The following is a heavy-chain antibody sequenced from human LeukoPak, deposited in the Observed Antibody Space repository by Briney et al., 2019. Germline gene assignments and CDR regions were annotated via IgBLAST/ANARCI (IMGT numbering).Heavy chain of an antibody. Sequence: GGSLRLSCAASGFNVGINYMSWVRQAPGKGLEWVSVIYSGGSSYYTDSVKGRFTISGDSSKNALYLQMNSLRVEDTAVYYCGGLKSSGYIIAYWGQGILVTVSA. CDR3: GGLKSSGYIIAY. CDR1: GFNVGINY. D-gene: IGHD3-22*01. V-gene: IGHV3-53*01. CDR2: IYSGGSS. J-gene: IGHJ4*02.